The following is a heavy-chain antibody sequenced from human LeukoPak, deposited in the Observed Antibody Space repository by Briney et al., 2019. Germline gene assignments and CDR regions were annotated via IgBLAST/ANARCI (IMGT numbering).Heavy chain of an antibody. CDR3: AKGDVLRYFGIY. CDR1: GFAFSSYA. CDR2: ISGSGGST. Sequence: GGSLRLSCAASGFAFSSYAMSWVRQAPGKGLEWVSAISGSGGSTYYADSVKGRFTISRDNSKNTLYLQMNSLRAEDTAVYYCAKGDVLRYFGIYWGQGTLVTVSS. D-gene: IGHD3-9*01. J-gene: IGHJ4*02. V-gene: IGHV3-23*01.